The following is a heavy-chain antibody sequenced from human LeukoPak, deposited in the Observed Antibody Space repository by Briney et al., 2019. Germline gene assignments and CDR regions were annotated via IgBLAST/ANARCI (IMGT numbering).Heavy chain of an antibody. J-gene: IGHJ4*02. V-gene: IGHV3-23*01. CDR2: ISGSGGST. CDR3: ARGVARLDY. CDR1: GFTFSSYA. Sequence: GGSLRLSCAASGFTFSSYAMSWVRQAPGKGLEWVSAISGSGGSTYYADSVKGRFTISRDNAKNSLYLQMNSMRAEDTSVYYCARGVARLDYWGQGTLVTVSS. D-gene: IGHD2-8*01.